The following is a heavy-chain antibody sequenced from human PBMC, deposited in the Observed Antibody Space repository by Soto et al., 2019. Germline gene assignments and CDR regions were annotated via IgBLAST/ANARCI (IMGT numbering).Heavy chain of an antibody. V-gene: IGHV4-31*03. J-gene: IGHJ4*02. CDR1: DGSISSGGYY. CDR2: IYYSGST. Sequence: QVQLQESGPGLVKPSQTLSLTCTVSDGSISSGGYYWSWVRQHPGKGLEWIGYIYYSGSTYYKPSLKSRFTISVDTSKNQFSLKLSSVTAADTAVYYCARGQGEVHFDYWGQGTLVTVSS. CDR3: ARGQGEVHFDY. D-gene: IGHD1-1*01.